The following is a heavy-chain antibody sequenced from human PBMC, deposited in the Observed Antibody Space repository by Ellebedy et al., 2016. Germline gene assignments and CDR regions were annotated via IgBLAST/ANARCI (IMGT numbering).Heavy chain of an antibody. V-gene: IGHV3-23*01. Sequence: GESLKISXGGSGFTFSNYPMTWVRQAPGKGLEWVSAISGSGGRTYYADSVKGRFTISRDNSKNTLSLQMNSLRAEDTALYYCAREGGRHLDPYYWYFDLWGRGTLVTVSS. CDR1: GFTFSNYP. D-gene: IGHD1-1*01. J-gene: IGHJ2*01. CDR2: ISGSGGRT. CDR3: AREGGRHLDPYYWYFDL.